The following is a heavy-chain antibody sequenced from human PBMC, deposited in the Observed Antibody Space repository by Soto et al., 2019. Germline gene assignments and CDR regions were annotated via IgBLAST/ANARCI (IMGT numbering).Heavy chain of an antibody. Sequence: GGSLRLSCAASGFTFSSYSMNWVRQAPGKGLEWVSSISSSSSYIYYADSVKGRFTISRDNAKNSLYLQMNSLRAEDTTVYYCARDRPIAVAGSLDYWGRGTLVTVSS. D-gene: IGHD6-19*01. J-gene: IGHJ4*02. CDR3: ARDRPIAVAGSLDY. V-gene: IGHV3-21*01. CDR2: ISSSSSYI. CDR1: GFTFSSYS.